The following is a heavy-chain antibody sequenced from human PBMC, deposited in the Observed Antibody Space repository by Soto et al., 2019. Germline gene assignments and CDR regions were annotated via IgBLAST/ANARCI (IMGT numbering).Heavy chain of an antibody. D-gene: IGHD6-6*01. V-gene: IGHV3-53*01. CDR3: ARGGGVAVRPHYYYYYYGMDV. CDR1: VFSVSNNY. J-gene: IGHJ6*02. Sequence: GVLRLSCVASVFSVSNNYMSWGRQAPGKGLEWVSVIYSDGSTYYADSVKGRFTISRDNSRNTVYLQTNSLRAEDTAVYYCARGGGVAVRPHYYYYYYGMDVWGQGTTVTVSS. CDR2: IYSDGST.